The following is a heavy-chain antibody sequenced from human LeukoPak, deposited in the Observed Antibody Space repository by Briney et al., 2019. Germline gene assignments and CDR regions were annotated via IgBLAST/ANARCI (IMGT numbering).Heavy chain of an antibody. D-gene: IGHD3-22*01. J-gene: IGHJ4*02. V-gene: IGHV3-30*18. Sequence: GGSLRLSCAASGFTFGSYGMHWVRQAPGKGLEWVAVISYDGSNKYYADSVKGRFTISRDNSKNTLYLQMNSLRAEDTAVYYCAKDLFYDSSGYSEDYWGQGTLVTVSS. CDR3: AKDLFYDSSGYSEDY. CDR1: GFTFGSYG. CDR2: ISYDGSNK.